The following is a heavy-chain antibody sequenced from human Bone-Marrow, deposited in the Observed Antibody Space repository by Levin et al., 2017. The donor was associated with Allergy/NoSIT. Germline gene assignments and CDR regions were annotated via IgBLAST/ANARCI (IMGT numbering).Heavy chain of an antibody. J-gene: IGHJ4*02. CDR2: VNHGGST. D-gene: IGHD5-18*01. CDR3: ARWAGDRARTPVWYLDY. Sequence: PSETLSLTCAVYGGSFSPYYWTWIRQPPGKGLEWIGEVNHGGSTTYNPSLTSRVSISVDTSKNQFSLKLSSVTAADTAVYYCARWAGDRARTPVWYLDYWGQGTLVTVSS. CDR1: GGSFSPYY. V-gene: IGHV4-34*01.